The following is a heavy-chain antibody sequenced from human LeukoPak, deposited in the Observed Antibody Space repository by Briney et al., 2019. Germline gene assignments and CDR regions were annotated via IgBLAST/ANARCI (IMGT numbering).Heavy chain of an antibody. CDR2: ISTSGDTI. V-gene: IGHV3-48*03. CDR3: VTAEAGDYDFDY. Sequence: PGGSLRLSCAASRFTFSNYEMHWVRQAPGKGLEWVSHISTSGDTIHYADSVKGRFTVSRDNAKNSLFLQMNSLRAEDTAVYYCVTAEAGDYDFDYWGQGTLVTVSS. CDR1: RFTFSNYE. J-gene: IGHJ4*02. D-gene: IGHD4-17*01.